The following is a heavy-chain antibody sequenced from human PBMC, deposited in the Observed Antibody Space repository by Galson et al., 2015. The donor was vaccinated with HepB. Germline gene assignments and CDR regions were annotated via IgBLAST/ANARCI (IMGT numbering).Heavy chain of an antibody. V-gene: IGHV3-74*01. CDR2: INRDGSRT. CDR1: GFTFSNHW. D-gene: IGHD2/OR15-2a*01. CDR3: ARYYCSSTTDCFFDY. J-gene: IGHJ4*02. Sequence: SLRLSCAVSGFTFSNHWMHWVRQVPGKGLVWVSRINRDGSRTNYADSVKGRFTISRDNAKNTLYLRMNSLRAEDTAVYYCARYYCSSTTDCFFDYWGQGTLVTVSP.